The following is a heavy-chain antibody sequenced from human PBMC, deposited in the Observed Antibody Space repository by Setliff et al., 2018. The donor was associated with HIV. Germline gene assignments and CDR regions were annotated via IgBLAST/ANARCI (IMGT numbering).Heavy chain of an antibody. J-gene: IGHJ6*03. CDR1: GFSFNNAW. CDR2: IKSKSDGGTT. Sequence: PGGSLRLSCAASGFSFNNAWMNWVRQSPGKGLEWIGRIKSKSDGGTTDYAAPVKGRFTISRDDSKNTVHLQMKSLKTEDTAIYYCTTGSSSWYGYYYMDVWGKGTTVTVSS. V-gene: IGHV3-15*01. D-gene: IGHD2-2*01. CDR3: TTGSSSWYGYYYMDV.